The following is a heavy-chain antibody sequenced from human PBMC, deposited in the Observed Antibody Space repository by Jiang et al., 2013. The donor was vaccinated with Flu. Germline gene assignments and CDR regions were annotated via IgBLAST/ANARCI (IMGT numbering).Heavy chain of an antibody. D-gene: IGHD5-18*01. CDR3: ARHEGYSYGSFDY. Sequence: TRYQPSFQGQVTISADKSISTAYLQWSSLKASDTAMYYCARHEGYSYGSFDYWGQGTLVTVSS. V-gene: IGHV5-51*01. CDR2: T. J-gene: IGHJ4*02.